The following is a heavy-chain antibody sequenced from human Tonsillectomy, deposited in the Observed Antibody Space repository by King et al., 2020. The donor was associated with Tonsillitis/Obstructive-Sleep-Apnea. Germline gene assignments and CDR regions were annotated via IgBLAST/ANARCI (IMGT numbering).Heavy chain of an antibody. CDR2: INPLGGST. D-gene: IGHD6-13*01. CDR1: GYTFTSYY. J-gene: IGHJ6*02. V-gene: IGHV1-46*01. CDR3: AREQGSSLEEGMDV. Sequence: VQLVESGAEVKKPGASMKVSCKASGYTFTSYYMHWVRQAPGQGLEWMGIINPLGGSTSYAQRFQGRVTMTRDTSTSTVYMELSSLRSEDTAIYYCAREQGSSLEEGMDVWGQGTTVTVSS.